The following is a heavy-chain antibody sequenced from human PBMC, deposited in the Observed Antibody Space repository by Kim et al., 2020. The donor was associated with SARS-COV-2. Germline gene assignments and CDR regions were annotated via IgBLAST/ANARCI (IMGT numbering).Heavy chain of an antibody. CDR1: GFTFSNYW. Sequence: GGSLRLSCAASGFTFSNYWMCWVRQVPGKGLIWVSRVSSEGSITTYADLVKGRFTISRDNAKNTLYLQMNSLRDEDAAVYYCARLMYSSFSSSDHWGQGTLVTVSS. CDR3: ARLMYSSFSSSDH. J-gene: IGHJ4*02. CDR2: VSSEGSIT. D-gene: IGHD6-19*01. V-gene: IGHV3-74*01.